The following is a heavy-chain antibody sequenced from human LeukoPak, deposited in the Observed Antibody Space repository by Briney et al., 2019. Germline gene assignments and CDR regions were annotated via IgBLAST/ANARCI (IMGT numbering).Heavy chain of an antibody. J-gene: IGHJ5*02. Sequence: PGGSLRLSCAASGFTFSSYEMNWVRQAPGKGLKWVSYISSSGSTIYYADSVKGRFTISRDNAKNSLYLQMNSLRAEDTAVYYCARDRAALQDWVEFDPWGQGTPVIVSS. CDR3: ARDRAALQDWVEFDP. CDR2: ISSSGSTI. CDR1: GFTFSSYE. V-gene: IGHV3-48*03. D-gene: IGHD3/OR15-3a*01.